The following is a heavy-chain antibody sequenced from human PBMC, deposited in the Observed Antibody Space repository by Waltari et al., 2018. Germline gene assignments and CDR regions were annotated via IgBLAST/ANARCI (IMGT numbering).Heavy chain of an antibody. CDR1: GGSLSSYY. D-gene: IGHD3-10*01. V-gene: IGHV4-4*07. Sequence: QVQLQESGPGLVKPSETLSLTCTVSGGSLSSYYWSWIRQPAGKGPDWVGRIYTSGSTNYNPSLKSRVTMSVDTSKNQFSLKLSSVTAADTAVYYCARDVARRDYGSGSYYNPNWFDPWGQGTLVTVSS. CDR2: IYTSGST. CDR3: ARDVARRDYGSGSYYNPNWFDP. J-gene: IGHJ5*02.